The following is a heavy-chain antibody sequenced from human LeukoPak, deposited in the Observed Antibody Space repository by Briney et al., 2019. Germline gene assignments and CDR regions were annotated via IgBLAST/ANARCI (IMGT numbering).Heavy chain of an antibody. D-gene: IGHD5-24*01. CDR2: ISSSGSTI. Sequence: PGGSLRLSCAASGFTFSSYEMNWVRQAPGEGLEWVSYISSSGSTIYYADSVKGRFTISRDNAKNSLYLQMNSLRAEDTAVYYCASLQRWLQTWGQGTLVTVSS. CDR3: ASLQRWLQT. J-gene: IGHJ4*02. CDR1: GFTFSSYE. V-gene: IGHV3-48*03.